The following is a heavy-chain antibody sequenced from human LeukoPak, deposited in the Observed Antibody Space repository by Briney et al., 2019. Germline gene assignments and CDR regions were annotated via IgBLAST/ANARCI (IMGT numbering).Heavy chain of an antibody. CDR2: ISYSGST. CDR3: ARIGDGYNAGEGFDY. Sequence: SETLSLTCTVSGGSISNDYWSWIRQPPGKGLEWIGYISYSGSTSYNSSLKSRVTISVDTSKNQLSLRLRSVTAADTAVYYCARIGDGYNAGEGFDYWGQGTLVTVSS. CDR1: GGSISNDY. J-gene: IGHJ4*02. D-gene: IGHD5-24*01. V-gene: IGHV4-59*01.